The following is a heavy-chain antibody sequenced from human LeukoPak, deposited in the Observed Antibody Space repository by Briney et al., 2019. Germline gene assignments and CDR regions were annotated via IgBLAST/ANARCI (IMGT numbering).Heavy chain of an antibody. Sequence: PGGSLRLSCVASGFTFSSYVMSWVRQAPGKGLEWVSIIYSDGRTYYADSVKGRFTISRDNSKNTLYLQMNSLTAEDTAVYYCARGGNYRPFDYWGQGTLVTVSS. D-gene: IGHD4-11*01. CDR1: GFTFSSYV. J-gene: IGHJ4*02. CDR3: ARGGNYRPFDY. CDR2: IYSDGRT. V-gene: IGHV3-53*01.